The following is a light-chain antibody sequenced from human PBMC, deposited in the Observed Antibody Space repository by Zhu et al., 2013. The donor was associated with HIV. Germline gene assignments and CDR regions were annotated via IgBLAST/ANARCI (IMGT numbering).Light chain of an antibody. Sequence: EVVLTQSPGTLSLSPGERATLSCRTSQSVSSNMNWYQQKPGQAPRLLIYGASTRATGIPDRVSGSGSGTDFSLTISRLEPEDFAVYYCQQYGSSPETFGQGTKVEIK. V-gene: IGKV3-20*01. CDR3: QQYGSSPET. J-gene: IGKJ1*01. CDR1: QSVSSN. CDR2: GAS.